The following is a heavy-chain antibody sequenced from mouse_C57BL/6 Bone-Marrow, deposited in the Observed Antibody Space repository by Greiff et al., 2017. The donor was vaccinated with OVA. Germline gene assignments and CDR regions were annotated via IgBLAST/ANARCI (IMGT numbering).Heavy chain of an antibody. CDR1: GYTFTSYG. CDR3: ARARTSYAMDY. J-gene: IGHJ4*01. D-gene: IGHD3-3*01. Sequence: QVQLQQPGAELVKPGASVKLSCKASGYTFTSYGISWVKQRPGQGLEWIGELYPSSGNTYYNEKFKDKATLTADKSSSTAYMELRSLTSEDSAVYFCARARTSYAMDYWGQGTSVTVSS. CDR2: LYPSSGNT. V-gene: IGHV1-81*01.